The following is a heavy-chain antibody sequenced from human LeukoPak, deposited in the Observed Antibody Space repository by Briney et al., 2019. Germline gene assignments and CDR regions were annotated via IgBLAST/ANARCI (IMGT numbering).Heavy chain of an antibody. CDR1: GFSLSNSGVG. J-gene: IGHJ4*02. Sequence: SGPTMVNPTQTLTLTCTFSGFSLSNSGVGVGWIRQPPGKALEWLALIYWDDDKRYSPSLKSRLTITKYTAKNQGVRTMTNMDPGDTATYYCAHAREYYFDFWGQGTLVTVSS. CDR3: AHAREYYFDF. D-gene: IGHD5-24*01. CDR2: IYWDDDK. V-gene: IGHV2-5*02.